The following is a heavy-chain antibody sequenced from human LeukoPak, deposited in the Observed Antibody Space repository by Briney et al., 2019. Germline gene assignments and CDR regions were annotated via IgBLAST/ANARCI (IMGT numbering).Heavy chain of an antibody. CDR1: GFTVSSNY. Sequence: GGSLRLSCAASGFTVSSNYMSWVRQASGKGLEWVSVIYSGGSTYYADSVKGRFTISRDNSKNTLYLQMNSLRAEDTAVYYCARDLISDDYYDSSGHHIDYWGQGTLVTVSS. D-gene: IGHD3-22*01. V-gene: IGHV3-66*01. J-gene: IGHJ4*02. CDR3: ARDLISDDYYDSSGHHIDY. CDR2: IYSGGST.